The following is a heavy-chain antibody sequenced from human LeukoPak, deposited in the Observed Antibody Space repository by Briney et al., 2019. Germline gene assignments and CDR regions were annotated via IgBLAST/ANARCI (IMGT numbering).Heavy chain of an antibody. CDR3: ARMGIAAVGAYYFDY. V-gene: IGHV3-48*03. CDR1: GFTFSSYE. CDR2: IRSSGSTR. J-gene: IGHJ4*02. Sequence: GGPLRLSCAGSGFTFSSYEMNWVRQGPGKGLEWVSNIRSSGSTRHYADSVKGRFTISRDNAKNSLYLQMASLRAEDTAVYYCARMGIAAVGAYYFDYWGQGTLVAVSS. D-gene: IGHD6-13*01.